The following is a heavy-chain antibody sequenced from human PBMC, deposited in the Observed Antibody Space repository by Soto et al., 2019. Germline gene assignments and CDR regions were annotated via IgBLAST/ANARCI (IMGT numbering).Heavy chain of an antibody. CDR1: GFTFSDHY. Sequence: QVQRVESGGGLAKPGGSLRLSCAASGFTFSDHYMSWIIQSPGKELEWISYINPSGSNTDYADSVKGRFTISRANDENSLDLQMNSLRAEDTALYYCARGHHSMDVWGQGATVTVSS. J-gene: IGHJ6*02. CDR2: INPSGSNT. V-gene: IGHV3-11*06. CDR3: ARGHHSMDV.